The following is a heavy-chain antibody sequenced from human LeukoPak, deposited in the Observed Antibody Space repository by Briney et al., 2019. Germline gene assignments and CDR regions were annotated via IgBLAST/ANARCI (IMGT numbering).Heavy chain of an antibody. Sequence: SETLSLTCAVSGGSISSYYWSWIRQPPGKGLEWIGYIYYSGSTNYNPSLKSRVTTSVDTSKNQFSLKLSSVTAADTAVYYCAREGIDGYVDYWGQGTLVTVSS. D-gene: IGHD3-22*01. V-gene: IGHV4-59*01. J-gene: IGHJ4*02. CDR2: IYYSGST. CDR1: GGSISSYY. CDR3: AREGIDGYVDY.